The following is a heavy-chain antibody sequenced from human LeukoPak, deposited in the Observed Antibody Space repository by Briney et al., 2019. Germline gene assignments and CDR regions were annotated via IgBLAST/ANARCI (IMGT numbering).Heavy chain of an antibody. CDR2: IWFDGSVK. CDR1: GFTFNTHA. D-gene: IGHD3-3*01. J-gene: IGHJ4*02. V-gene: IGHV3-33*06. CDR3: AKDTAIQFLEPAF. Sequence: GGSLRVSCAASGFTFNTHAMHWVRQAPGKGLEWLAAIWFDGSVKHYSDAVKGRFTISRDNSLNTLYLQMNSLRVEDTAIYYCAKDTAIQFLEPAFWGQGTLVTVSS.